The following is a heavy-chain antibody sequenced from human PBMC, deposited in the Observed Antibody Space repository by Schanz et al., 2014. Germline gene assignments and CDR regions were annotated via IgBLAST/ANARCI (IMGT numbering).Heavy chain of an antibody. CDR1: GFTFSSHW. V-gene: IGHV3-74*03. CDR3: ARDRRNADLDY. D-gene: IGHD1-1*01. CDR2: VSSRSDEI. Sequence: EVQLVQSGGGLVQPGGSLRLSCAASGFTFSSHWMHWVRQDPGKGLEWVAAVSSRSDEIKYADSVRGRFTISRDNSRSTMYLQMNSLRAEDTALYYCARDRRNADLDYWGQGTLVTVSS. J-gene: IGHJ4*02.